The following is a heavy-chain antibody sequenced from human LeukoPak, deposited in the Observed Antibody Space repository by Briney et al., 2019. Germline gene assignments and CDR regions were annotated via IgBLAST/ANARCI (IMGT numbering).Heavy chain of an antibody. CDR3: AKDVAPDDLLYGQ. CDR1: GFTLDNYA. D-gene: IGHD2-2*02. V-gene: IGHV3-23*01. J-gene: IGHJ4*02. CDR2: IGAPNDNS. Sequence: GGSLRLSCPASGFTLDNYAMNSVRQAPGKGLEWVSTIGAPNDNSYADSVKGRFTVSRDNSKNTLYLQTNSLRAEDTDIYYCAKDVAPDDLLYGQWGQGTLVSVSS.